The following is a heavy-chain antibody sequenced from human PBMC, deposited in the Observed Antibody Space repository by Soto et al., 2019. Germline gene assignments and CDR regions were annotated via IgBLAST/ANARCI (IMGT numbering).Heavy chain of an antibody. CDR2: IIPILGIA. Sequence: QVQLVHSGAEVKKPGSSVKVSCKASGGTFSSYTISWVRQAPGQGLEWMGRIIPILGIANYAQKFQGRVTITADKSTSTAYMELSSLRSEDTAVYYCARDLGSSSSRWFDPWGQGTLVTVSS. D-gene: IGHD6-6*01. V-gene: IGHV1-69*04. J-gene: IGHJ5*02. CDR3: ARDLGSSSSRWFDP. CDR1: GGTFSSYT.